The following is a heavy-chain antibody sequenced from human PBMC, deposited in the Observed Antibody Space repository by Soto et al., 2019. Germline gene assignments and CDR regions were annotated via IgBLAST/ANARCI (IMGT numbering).Heavy chain of an antibody. CDR1: GFSLSTSGEG. Sequence: SGPTLVKPTQTLTLTCTFSGFSLSTSGEGVGWIRQSPGKALEWLALIYWNDDERYSPFLRTRPTITKDTSKNQVVLTMTNMDPVDTATYYCAHSKGGGNSAWFDPWGQGTLVTVSS. CDR3: AHSKGGGNSAWFDP. J-gene: IGHJ5*02. D-gene: IGHD2-21*02. V-gene: IGHV2-5*01. CDR2: IYWNDDE.